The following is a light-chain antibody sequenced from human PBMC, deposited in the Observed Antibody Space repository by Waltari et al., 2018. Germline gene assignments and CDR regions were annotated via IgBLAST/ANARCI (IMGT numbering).Light chain of an antibody. CDR1: HSVFSTSNRENC. CDR2: WAS. Sequence: DIVMTQSPDSLAVSLGDRATINFKSSHSVFSTSNRENCLGWYQQKPGQPPKLLFYWASTREPGVPDRFSASGSGTDFTLSISSLQAEDVALYYCQQYYTSPSTFGQGTRLEI. J-gene: IGKJ5*01. V-gene: IGKV4-1*01. CDR3: QQYYTSPST.